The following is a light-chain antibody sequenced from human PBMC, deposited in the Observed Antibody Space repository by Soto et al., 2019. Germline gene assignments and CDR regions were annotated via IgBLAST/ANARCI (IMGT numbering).Light chain of an antibody. CDR2: GAS. Sequence: EVIMTQSPATLSVSPGERATLSCRASESISNNLAWYLQKPGQTPRLLLYGASTRATGIPARFSGSGSGTEFTLSISSLQSEDFAVYYCQQYNNWPPTWTFGQGTKVDIK. J-gene: IGKJ1*01. CDR1: ESISNN. CDR3: QQYNNWPPTWT. V-gene: IGKV3-15*01.